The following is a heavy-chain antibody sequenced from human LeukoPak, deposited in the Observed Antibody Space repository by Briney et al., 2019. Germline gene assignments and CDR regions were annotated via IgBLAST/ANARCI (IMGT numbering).Heavy chain of an antibody. CDR2: INPSGSST. Sequence: ASVKVSCKASGYSFTIYYMHWVRQAPGQGLEWMGIINPSGSSTSYAQKFQARVTMTRDTSTSTVYMELSSLRSEDTAVYYCARAFTGSSPWDYWGQGTLVTVSS. J-gene: IGHJ4*02. CDR3: ARAFTGSSPWDY. D-gene: IGHD6-6*01. V-gene: IGHV1-46*01. CDR1: GYSFTIYY.